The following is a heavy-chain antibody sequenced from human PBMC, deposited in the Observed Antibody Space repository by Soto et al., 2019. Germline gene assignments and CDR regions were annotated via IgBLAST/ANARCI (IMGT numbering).Heavy chain of an antibody. CDR2: ISSSSSYI. CDR1: GFTFSSYG. D-gene: IGHD3-3*01. V-gene: IGHV3-21*01. Sequence: GGSLRLSCAASGFTFSSYGMNWVRQAPGKGLEWVSSISSSSSYIYYADSVKGRFTISRDNAKNSLYLQMNSLRAEDTAVYYCARDRITIFGVVIMGYMDVWGKGTTVTVSS. J-gene: IGHJ6*03. CDR3: ARDRITIFGVVIMGYMDV.